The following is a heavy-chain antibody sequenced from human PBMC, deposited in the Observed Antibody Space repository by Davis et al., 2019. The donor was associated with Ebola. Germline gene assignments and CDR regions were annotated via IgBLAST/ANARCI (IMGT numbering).Heavy chain of an antibody. Sequence: GESLKISCSASGFTFSSYAMHWVRQAPGKGLEYVSAISSNGGSTYYADSVKGRFTISRDNSKNSLYLRMNSLRTEDTALYYCAKDMWELLILDYWGQGTLVTVSS. CDR2: ISSNGGST. J-gene: IGHJ4*02. CDR1: GFTFSSYA. CDR3: AKDMWELLILDY. D-gene: IGHD1-26*01. V-gene: IGHV3-64*04.